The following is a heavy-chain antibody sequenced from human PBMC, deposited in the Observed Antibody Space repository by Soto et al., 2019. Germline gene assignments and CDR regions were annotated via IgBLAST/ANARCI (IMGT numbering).Heavy chain of an antibody. CDR3: AGWVGLTAGGGDYFDY. CDR2: ISAYNGNT. D-gene: IGHD1-26*01. J-gene: IGHJ4*02. CDR1: GYTFTSYG. Sequence: QVQLVQSGAEVKKPGASVKVSCKASGYTFTSYGISWVRQAPGQGLEWMGWISAYNGNTNYAQKLQGRVTMTTDTPTSTAYRGLRGLRSAETAGYYGAGWVGLTAGGGDYFDYWGQGTLVTVSS. V-gene: IGHV1-18*01.